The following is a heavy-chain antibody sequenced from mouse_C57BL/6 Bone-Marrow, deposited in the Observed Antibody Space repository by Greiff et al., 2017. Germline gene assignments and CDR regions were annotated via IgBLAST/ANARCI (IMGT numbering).Heavy chain of an antibody. CDR3: ARYIGGYFWYCEV. CDR2: IRNKANGYTT. Sequence: EVKLVESGGGLVQPGGSLSLSCAASGFTFTDYYMSWVRQPPGKALEWLGFIRNKANGYTTEYSASVKGRFTISRDNSQSILYLQMNALRAEDSATYYCARYIGGYFWYCEVWGTGTTVTVSS. D-gene: IGHD2-3*01. CDR1: GFTFTDYY. J-gene: IGHJ1*03. V-gene: IGHV7-3*01.